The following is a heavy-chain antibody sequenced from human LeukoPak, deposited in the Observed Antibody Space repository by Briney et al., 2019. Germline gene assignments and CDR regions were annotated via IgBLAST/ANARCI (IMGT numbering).Heavy chain of an antibody. J-gene: IGHJ5*02. V-gene: IGHV4-39*07. Sequence: SETLSLTCTVSGGSISSSSYYWGWIRHPPGKGLEWIGSLYYSGSAYYNPSLKSRVTISVDTSKNQFSLKLSSVTAADTAVYYCARVRAAAGTNWFDPWGQGTLVTVSS. CDR2: LYYSGSA. CDR1: GGSISSSSYY. D-gene: IGHD6-13*01. CDR3: ARVRAAAGTNWFDP.